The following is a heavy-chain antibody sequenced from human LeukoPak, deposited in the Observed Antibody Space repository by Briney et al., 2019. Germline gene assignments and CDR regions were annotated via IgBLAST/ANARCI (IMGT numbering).Heavy chain of an antibody. CDR1: GGTFSSYA. D-gene: IGHD6-19*01. Sequence: ASVKVSCKASGGTFSSYAISWVRQAPGQGLEWTGRIIPIFGTANYAQKFQGRVTITTDESTSTAYMELSSLRSEDTAVYYCARDSAAVAGTIDYWGQGTLVTVSS. CDR2: IIPIFGTA. V-gene: IGHV1-69*05. J-gene: IGHJ4*02. CDR3: ARDSAAVAGTIDY.